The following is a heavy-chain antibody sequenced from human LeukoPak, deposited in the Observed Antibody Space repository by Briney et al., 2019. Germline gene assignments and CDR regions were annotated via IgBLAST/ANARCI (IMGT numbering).Heavy chain of an antibody. J-gene: IGHJ3*02. D-gene: IGHD3-10*01. CDR2: IYHSGST. Sequence: SETLSLTCTVSGGSISSYYWSWIRQPPGKGLEWIGYIYHSGSTYYNPSLKSRVTISVDRSKNQFSLKLSSVTAADTAVYYCARGTMVRGVIIGDDAFDIWGQGTMVTVSS. CDR1: GGSISSYY. CDR3: ARGTMVRGVIIGDDAFDI. V-gene: IGHV4-59*12.